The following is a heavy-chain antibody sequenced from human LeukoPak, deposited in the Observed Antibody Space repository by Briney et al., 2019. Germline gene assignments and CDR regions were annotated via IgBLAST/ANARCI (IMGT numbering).Heavy chain of an antibody. J-gene: IGHJ3*02. Sequence: GGSLRLSCVASGFTFSSHWMHWVRRAPGKGLVWVSRVNSDGSSTRYADSVQGRFTISRDNAKNTLYLQMNSLRAGDTAVYYCARGGSPPEALGDAFDIWGQGTMVTVSS. D-gene: IGHD1-26*01. CDR2: VNSDGSST. CDR1: GFTFSSHW. V-gene: IGHV3-74*01. CDR3: ARGGSPPEALGDAFDI.